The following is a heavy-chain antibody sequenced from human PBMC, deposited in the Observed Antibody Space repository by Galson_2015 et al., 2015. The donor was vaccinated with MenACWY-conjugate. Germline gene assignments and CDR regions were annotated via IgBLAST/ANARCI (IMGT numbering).Heavy chain of an antibody. V-gene: IGHV3-11*06. D-gene: IGHD3-16*01. CDR2: ITSSSSYI. J-gene: IGHJ4*02. CDR1: GFTFSDYY. Sequence: SLRLSCAASGFTFSDYYMSWIRQAPEKGLEWVSYITSSSSYIEYADSVKGRFTISRDNAKNSLYLQMNSLRAEDTAVYYCVKDKEGGGGAFGADYWGQGTLVIVSS. CDR3: VKDKEGGGGAFGADY.